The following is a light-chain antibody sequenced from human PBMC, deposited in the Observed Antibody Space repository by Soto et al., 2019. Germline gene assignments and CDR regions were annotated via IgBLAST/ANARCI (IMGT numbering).Light chain of an antibody. CDR2: DNN. CDR1: SSNIGNNY. Sequence: QSVLTQPPSVSAAPGQKVTISCSGSSSNIGNNYVSWYQQLPGTAPKLLIYDNNKRPSGIPDRFSGSKSGTSATLGITGLKTGDEDDYYCGTWDSSLSAYVFGTGTKLTVL. V-gene: IGLV1-51*01. J-gene: IGLJ1*01. CDR3: GTWDSSLSAYV.